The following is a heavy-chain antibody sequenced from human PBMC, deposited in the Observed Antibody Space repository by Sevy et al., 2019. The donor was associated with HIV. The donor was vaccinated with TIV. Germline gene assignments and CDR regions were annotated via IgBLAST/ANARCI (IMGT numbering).Heavy chain of an antibody. V-gene: IGHV3-21*01. CDR3: ARTNDYGVLGAFDI. Sequence: GGSLRLSCAASVFTFRSYSRNWVRQAPGKGLEWVSSISTSSSYIYYADSLKGRFTISRDNAKNSLYLQMNSLRVEDTAVYYCARTNDYGVLGAFDIWGHGTMVTVSS. J-gene: IGHJ3*02. CDR1: VFTFRSYS. D-gene: IGHD4-17*01. CDR2: ISTSSSYI.